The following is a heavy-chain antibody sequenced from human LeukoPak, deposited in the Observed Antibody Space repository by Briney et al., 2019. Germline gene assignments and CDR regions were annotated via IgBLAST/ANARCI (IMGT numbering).Heavy chain of an antibody. D-gene: IGHD1-26*01. Sequence: PSETLSLTCTVSGGSISSYYWSWIRQPPGKGLEWIGYIYYSGSTNYNPSLKSRVTISVDTSKNQFSLKLSSVTAADTAVYYCASSILRGWFDPWGQGTLVTVSS. V-gene: IGHV4-59*01. CDR2: IYYSGST. CDR1: GGSISSYY. CDR3: ASSILRGWFDP. J-gene: IGHJ5*02.